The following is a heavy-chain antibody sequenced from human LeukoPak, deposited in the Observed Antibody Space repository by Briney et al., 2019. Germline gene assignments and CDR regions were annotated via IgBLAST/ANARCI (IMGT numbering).Heavy chain of an antibody. D-gene: IGHD1-1*01. V-gene: IGHV3-7*02. CDR3: ARTTYGDY. CDR1: GFTFSNYW. Sequence: PGGSLILSCAASGFTFSNYWMTWVRQAPSKGLEWVAAIKEDGSEKYYVDSVKGRFTVSRDNAKNSLYLQMSSLRAEDTAVYFCARTTYGDYWGQGTLVTVSS. J-gene: IGHJ4*02. CDR2: IKEDGSEK.